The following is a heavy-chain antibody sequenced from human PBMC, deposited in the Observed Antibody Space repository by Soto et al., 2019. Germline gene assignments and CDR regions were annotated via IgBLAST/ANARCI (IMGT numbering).Heavy chain of an antibody. V-gene: IGHV3-30-3*01. J-gene: IGHJ6*02. Sequence: GGSLRLSCAASGFTFSSYAMHWVRQAPGKGLEWVAVISYDGSNKYYADSVKGRFTISRDNSKNTLYLQMNSLRAEDTAVYYCARCHSAGSSWYGNTAYYYYGMDVWGQGTTVTVSS. D-gene: IGHD6-13*01. CDR3: ARCHSAGSSWYGNTAYYYYGMDV. CDR1: GFTFSSYA. CDR2: ISYDGSNK.